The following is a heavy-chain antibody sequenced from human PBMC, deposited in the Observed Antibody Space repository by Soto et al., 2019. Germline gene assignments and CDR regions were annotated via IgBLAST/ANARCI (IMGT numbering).Heavy chain of an antibody. CDR1: GFTFSSYS. CDR3: ARDLPNTRYFDY. Sequence: GGSLRLSFAASGFTFSSYSMNWVRQAPGKGLEWVSSISSSSSYIYYADSVKGRFTISRDNAKNSLYLQMNSLRAEDTAVYYCARDLPNTRYFDYWGQGTQVTVS. D-gene: IGHD3-16*02. V-gene: IGHV3-21*01. J-gene: IGHJ4*02. CDR2: ISSSSSYI.